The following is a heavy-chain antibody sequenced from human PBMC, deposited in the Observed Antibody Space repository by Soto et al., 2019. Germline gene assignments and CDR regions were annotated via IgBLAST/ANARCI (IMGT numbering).Heavy chain of an antibody. J-gene: IGHJ4*02. V-gene: IGHV3-33*08. CDR2: IWYDGSIK. Sequence: GGFLRLSCVAAGFTFSSYGMHWVRQAPGKGLEWLAVIWYDGSIKYYADSVKGRFTISRDDSKNTLYLQMDSLRVEDSAIYYCPRAFSPGVAGRLFDFWGLGTPVTVSS. D-gene: IGHD6-19*01. CDR1: GFTFSSYG. CDR3: PRAFSPGVAGRLFDF.